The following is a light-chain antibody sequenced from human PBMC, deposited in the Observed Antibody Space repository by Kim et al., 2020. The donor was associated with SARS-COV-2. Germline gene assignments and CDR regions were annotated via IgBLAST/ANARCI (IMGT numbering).Light chain of an antibody. J-gene: IGKJ2*01. V-gene: IGKV1-9*01. CDR1: QGISSY. Sequence: ASVGDRVTIACRASQGISSYLDWYQQKPGKAPKLLIYAASTLQSGVPSRFSGSGAGTEFTLTISSLQPEDFATYYCQQLNSYPRGTFGQGTKLEIK. CDR2: AAS. CDR3: QQLNSYPRGT.